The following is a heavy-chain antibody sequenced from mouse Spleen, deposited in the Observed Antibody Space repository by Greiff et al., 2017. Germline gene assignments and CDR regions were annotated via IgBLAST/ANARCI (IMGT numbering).Heavy chain of an antibody. CDR2: IYPRSGNT. CDR3: ARLRDGEAWFAY. V-gene: IGHV1-81*01. CDR1: GYTFTSYG. J-gene: IGHJ3*01. D-gene: IGHD3-3*01. Sequence: QVQLQQSGAELARPGASVKLSCKASGYTFTSYGISWVKQRTGQGLEWIGEIYPRSGNTYYNEKFKGKATLTADKSSSTAYMELRSLTSEDSAVYFCARLRDGEAWFAYWGQGTLVTVSA.